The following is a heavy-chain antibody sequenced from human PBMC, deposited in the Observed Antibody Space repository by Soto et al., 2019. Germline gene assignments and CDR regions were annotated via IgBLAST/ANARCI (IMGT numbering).Heavy chain of an antibody. Sequence: ASVKVSCKASGYNFTSYGISWVRQAPGQGLEWMGWISPHNDRTKYARRFQDRVTMATETPTSTVYMELGSLRSDDTAVYYCARDLYYSSGRYFDHDAFDIWGQGTVVTVSS. CDR3: ARDLYYSSGRYFDHDAFDI. CDR1: GYNFTSYG. CDR2: ISPHNDRT. D-gene: IGHD6-19*01. J-gene: IGHJ3*02. V-gene: IGHV1-18*01.